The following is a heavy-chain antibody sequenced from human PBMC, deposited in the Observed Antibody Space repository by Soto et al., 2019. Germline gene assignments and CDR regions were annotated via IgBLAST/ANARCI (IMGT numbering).Heavy chain of an antibody. CDR2: ISGSGGER. V-gene: IGHV3-23*01. J-gene: IGHJ4*02. CDR1: GFTFRTYG. Sequence: GGSLRLSCAASGFTFRTYGMTWVRQAPGKGLEWVSGISGSGGERYYGDSGEGRFSISRDSSENTLFLQMHSLRAEDTAIYYCAKDTLNDSGSFDYWGQGTLVTVSS. CDR3: AKDTLNDSGSFDY. D-gene: IGHD6-19*01.